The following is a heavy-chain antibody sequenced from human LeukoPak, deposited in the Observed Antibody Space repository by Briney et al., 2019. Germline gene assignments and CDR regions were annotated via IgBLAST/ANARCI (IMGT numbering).Heavy chain of an antibody. CDR1: GGSISSYY. Sequence: SETLSLTCTVSGGSISSYYWSWIRQPPGKGLEWIGYIYYSGSTSYNPSLKSRVTISVDTSKKQFSLKLSSVTAADTAVYYCARGRTVADDAFDIWGQGTMVTVSS. CDR2: IYYSGST. CDR3: ARGRTVADDAFDI. V-gene: IGHV4-59*01. J-gene: IGHJ3*02. D-gene: IGHD4-23*01.